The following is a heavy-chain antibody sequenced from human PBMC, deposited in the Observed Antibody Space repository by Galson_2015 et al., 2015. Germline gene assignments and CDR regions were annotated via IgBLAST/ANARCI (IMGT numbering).Heavy chain of an antibody. J-gene: IGHJ6*02. CDR1: GYSFTSYW. D-gene: IGHD4-17*01. CDR2: IYPGDSDT. CDR3: ARIYRTVTTPADYYGMDV. V-gene: IGHV5-51*03. Sequence: QSGAEVKKPGESLKISCKGSGYSFTSYWIGWVRQMPGKGLEWMGIIYPGDSDTRYSPPFQGQVTISADKSISTAYLQWSSLKASDTAMYYCARIYRTVTTPADYYGMDVWGQGTTVPVSS.